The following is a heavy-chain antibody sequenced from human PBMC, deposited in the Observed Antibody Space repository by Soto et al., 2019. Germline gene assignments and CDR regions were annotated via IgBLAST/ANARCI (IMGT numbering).Heavy chain of an antibody. CDR3: AKDYSGGWTPPYWFDP. J-gene: IGHJ5*02. CDR1: GFTFSSYA. V-gene: IGHV3-23*01. CDR2: ISGSGGST. Sequence: GGSLRLSCAASGFTFSSYAMSWVRQAPGKGLEWVSAISGSGGSTYYADSVKGRFTISRDNSKNTLYLQMNSLRAEDTAVYYCAKDYSGGWTPPYWFDPWGQGTLVTVSS. D-gene: IGHD6-19*01.